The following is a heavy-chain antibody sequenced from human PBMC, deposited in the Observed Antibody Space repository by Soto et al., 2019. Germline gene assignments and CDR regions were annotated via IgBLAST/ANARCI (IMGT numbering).Heavy chain of an antibody. CDR3: ARDHRWGYQYGDYGDS. D-gene: IGHD4-17*01. CDR1: GFSVDEYG. CDR2: LHRNGKNT. V-gene: IGHV3-20*04. Sequence: EVQLVESGGGVVRPGGSLRLACAASGFSVDEYGMSWVRQVPGKGLEWVSGLHRNGKNTSYADSVRGRFAISRDDAKNSLYLQMDSQRAEDTAVYYCARDHRWGYQYGDYGDSWGQGTLVTVSS. J-gene: IGHJ5*01.